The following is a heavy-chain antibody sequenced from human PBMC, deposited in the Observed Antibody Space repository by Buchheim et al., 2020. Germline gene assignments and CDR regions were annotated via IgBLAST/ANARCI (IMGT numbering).Heavy chain of an antibody. D-gene: IGHD6-6*01. CDR2: IGPVGNYM. CDR3: ARELQLEANYYYNMDV. CDR1: GFTFRSYS. V-gene: IGHV3-48*02. Sequence: EVQLVESGGGLVQPGGSLTLSCTASGFTFRSYSMNWVRQAPGKGLEWVSYIGPVGNYMYYADSVKGRFTISRDSAKNSLFLQMNSLRDEDTATYYCARELQLEANYYYNMDVWGKGTT. J-gene: IGHJ6*03.